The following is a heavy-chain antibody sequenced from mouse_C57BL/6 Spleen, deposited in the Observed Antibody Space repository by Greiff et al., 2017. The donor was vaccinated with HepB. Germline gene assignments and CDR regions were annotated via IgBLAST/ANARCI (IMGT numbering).Heavy chain of an antibody. CDR1: GYTFTSYW. J-gene: IGHJ2*01. CDR3: ARFRVLLHYFDY. CDR2: IHPNSGST. D-gene: IGHD1-1*01. Sequence: QVQLQQPGAELVKPGASVKLSCKASGYTFTSYWMHWVKQRPGQGLEWIGMIHPNSGSTNYNEKFKSKATLTVDKSSSTAYMQLSSLTSEDSAVYYCARFRVLLHYFDYWGQGTTLTVSS. V-gene: IGHV1-64*01.